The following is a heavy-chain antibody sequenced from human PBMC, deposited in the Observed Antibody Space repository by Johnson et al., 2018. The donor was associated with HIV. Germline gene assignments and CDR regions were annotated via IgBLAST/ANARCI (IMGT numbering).Heavy chain of an antibody. D-gene: IGHD6-19*01. J-gene: IGHJ3*02. V-gene: IGHV3-30*03. Sequence: QVQLVESGGGVVQPGRSLRLSCAASGFSFSTYNMHWVRHAPGRGLEWVAFISYEGSNKYYVDSVKGRFTISRDNAKNSLYLQMNSLRAEDTAVYYCAREARSERSAVAVSDAFDIWGQGTMVTVSS. CDR1: GFSFSTYN. CDR2: ISYEGSNK. CDR3: AREARSERSAVAVSDAFDI.